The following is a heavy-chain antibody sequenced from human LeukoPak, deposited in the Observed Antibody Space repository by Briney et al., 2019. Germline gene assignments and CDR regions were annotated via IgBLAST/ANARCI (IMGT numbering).Heavy chain of an antibody. V-gene: IGHV4-59*08. Sequence: SETLSLTCTVSGGSISSYYWSWIRQPPGKGLEWIGYIYYSGSTNYNPSLKSRVTISVDTSKNQFPLKLSSVTAADTAVYYCARSPHDYGDSQGYYYYMDVWGKGTTVTVSS. CDR1: GGSISSYY. CDR3: ARSPHDYGDSQGYYYYMDV. D-gene: IGHD4-17*01. J-gene: IGHJ6*03. CDR2: IYYSGST.